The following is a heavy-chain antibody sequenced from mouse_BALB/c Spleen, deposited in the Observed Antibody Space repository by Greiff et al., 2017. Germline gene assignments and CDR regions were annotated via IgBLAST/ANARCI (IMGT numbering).Heavy chain of an antibody. D-gene: IGHD2-3*01. J-gene: IGHJ4*01. V-gene: IGHV1-18*01. CDR1: GYTFTDYN. CDR3: TRTDLMTGMDY. Sequence: EVQLQQFGAELVKPGASVKISCKASGYTFTDYNMDWVKQSHGKSLEWIGDINPNCVSTSYNQKFKGKATLTVDKSSSTTYMELSSLTSEDTAVYYCTRTDLMTGMDYRGQGTTVTITA. CDR2: INPNCVST.